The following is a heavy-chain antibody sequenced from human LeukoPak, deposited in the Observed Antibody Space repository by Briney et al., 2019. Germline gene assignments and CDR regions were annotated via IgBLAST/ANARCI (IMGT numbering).Heavy chain of an antibody. V-gene: IGHV4-59*01. J-gene: IGHJ4*02. CDR3: ARGRYCAGGGCRLFDF. CDR1: GGSISGYF. D-gene: IGHD2-8*02. Sequence: SETLSLTCSVSGGSISGYFWSWIREPPGRGLEWIGYIFYGGNTKYNPSLKSRVAMSADASKNQYSLSLSSVTAADTAIYYYARGRYCAGGGCRLFDFWGQGTLVGVSS. CDR2: IFYGGNT.